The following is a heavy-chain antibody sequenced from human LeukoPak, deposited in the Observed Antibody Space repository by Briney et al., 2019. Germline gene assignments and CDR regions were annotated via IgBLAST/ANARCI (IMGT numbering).Heavy chain of an antibody. CDR1: GFTFDDYG. CDR2: INWNGGST. V-gene: IGHV3-20*01. CDR3: ARDTGEGEMATTGNWFDP. J-gene: IGHJ5*02. D-gene: IGHD5-24*01. Sequence: GGSLRLSCAASGFTFDDYGMSWVRQAPGKGLEWVSGINWNGGSTGYADSVKGRFTISRDNAKNSLYLQMNSLRAEDTASYHCARDTGEGEMATTGNWFDPWGQGTLVTVSS.